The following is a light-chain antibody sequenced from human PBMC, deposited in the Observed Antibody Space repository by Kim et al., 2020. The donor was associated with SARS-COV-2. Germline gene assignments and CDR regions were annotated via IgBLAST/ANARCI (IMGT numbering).Light chain of an antibody. CDR2: DAS. CDR3: QLYIGLTPPWT. V-gene: IGKV3-20*01. Sequence: EIVLTQSPGTLSLSPGERATLSCRASQSVSSNFITWYQQKPGQAPRLLIYDASSRATGIPDRFSGRGSGTDFTLTINRLEPEDFAVYYCQLYIGLTPPWTFGQGTKVDIK. CDR1: QSVSSNF. J-gene: IGKJ1*01.